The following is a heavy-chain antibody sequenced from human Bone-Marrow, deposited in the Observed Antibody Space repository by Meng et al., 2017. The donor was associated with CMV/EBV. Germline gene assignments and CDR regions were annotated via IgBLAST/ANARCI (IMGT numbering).Heavy chain of an antibody. CDR1: GYTLSSYD. V-gene: IGHV1-8*01. D-gene: IGHD2-2*01. CDR2: MNPNSGNT. J-gene: IGHJ4*02. CDR3: ARGGPDIVVVPAARGNFDY. Sequence: ASVKVSCKASGYTLSSYDINWVRQATGQGLEWMGWMNPNSGNTGYAQKFQGRVTLTRNTSISTAYMELSDLRSEDTAVYYCARGGPDIVVVPAARGNFDYWGQGTLVTVSS.